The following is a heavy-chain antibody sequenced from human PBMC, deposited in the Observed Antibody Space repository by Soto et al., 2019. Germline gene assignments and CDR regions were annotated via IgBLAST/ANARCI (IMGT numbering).Heavy chain of an antibody. CDR3: ARYSWTLQFDY. D-gene: IGHD1-26*01. Sequence: SETLSLTCTVSGGSISSGDYYWSWIRQPPGKGLEWIGYIYYSGSTYYNPSLKSRVTISVDTSKNQFSLKLSSVTAADTAVYYCARYSWTLQFDYWGQGTLVTVSS. V-gene: IGHV4-30-4*02. J-gene: IGHJ4*02. CDR2: IYYSGST. CDR1: GGSISSGDYY.